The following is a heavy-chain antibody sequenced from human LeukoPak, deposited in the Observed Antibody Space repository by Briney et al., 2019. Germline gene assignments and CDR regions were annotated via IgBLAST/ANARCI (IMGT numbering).Heavy chain of an antibody. CDR2: IKRDGSEK. J-gene: IGHJ4*02. CDR3: ARDRGWRSSGYYLYYFDF. V-gene: IGHV3-7*01. Sequence: GGSLRLSCAASGFTLSGYFMSWVRQAPGEGLEWVASIKRDGSEKYYVDSVKGRFTISRDNAKNSLYLQMNSLRAEDTAVYYCARDRGWRSSGYYLYYFDFWGQGTLVTVSS. D-gene: IGHD3-22*01. CDR1: GFTLSGYF.